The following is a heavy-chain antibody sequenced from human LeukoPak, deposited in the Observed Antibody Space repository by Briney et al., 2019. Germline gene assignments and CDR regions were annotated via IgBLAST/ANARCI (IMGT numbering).Heavy chain of an antibody. V-gene: IGHV3-23*01. CDR2: ITGTGSST. J-gene: IGHJ1*01. CDR1: GFSFSGYA. Sequence: PGGSLRLSCAASGFSFSGYAMSWGRQAPGKGLEWASGITGTGSSTYYAESVKGRFTISRDNSKNMLHLQMNSLRAEDTAVYYCAKHRSTGTYEALQHWGQGTLVTVSS. D-gene: IGHD1-26*01. CDR3: AKHRSTGTYEALQH.